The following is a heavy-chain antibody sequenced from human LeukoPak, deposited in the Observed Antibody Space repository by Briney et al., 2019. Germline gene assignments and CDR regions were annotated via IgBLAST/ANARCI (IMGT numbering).Heavy chain of an antibody. CDR3: AKAAAAPGFDF. Sequence: PGKSLRLSCAASGFTFSGYPIHWVRQAPGKGLEWVAVISYDGSNKYYADSVKGRFTISRDNSKNTIYLQMNSLRAEDTALYYCAKAAAAPGFDFWGQGTLLTVSS. J-gene: IGHJ4*02. V-gene: IGHV3-30-3*02. CDR1: GFTFSGYP. D-gene: IGHD6-13*01. CDR2: ISYDGSNK.